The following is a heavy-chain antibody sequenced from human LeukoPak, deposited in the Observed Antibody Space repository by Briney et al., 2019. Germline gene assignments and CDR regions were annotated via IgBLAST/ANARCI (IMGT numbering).Heavy chain of an antibody. D-gene: IGHD3-10*01. CDR3: ARGFYGSGSYSSPGFRSFDV. CDR1: GGSISSNNW. V-gene: IGHV4-4*02. CDR2: IYHSAST. J-gene: IGHJ3*01. Sequence: SGTLSLTCAVSGGSISSNNWWSWVRQPPGKGLEWIGEIYHSASTDYNPSLESRVTISVDKSKNQFSLKLSSVTAADTAVYYCARGFYGSGSYSSPGFRSFDVWGQGTMVTVSS.